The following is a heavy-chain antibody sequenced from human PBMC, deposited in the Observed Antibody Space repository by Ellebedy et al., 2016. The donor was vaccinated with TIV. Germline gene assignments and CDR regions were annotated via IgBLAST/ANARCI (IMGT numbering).Heavy chain of an antibody. CDR2: TSFDGTKT. Sequence: PGGSLRLSCAASGLTVRTNYMSWVRQAPGKGLEWLAVTSFDGTKTHYADSVKGRFTISRDSSKITLYLQMNSLRAEDTAVYYCARDLGITMNRGLDYWGQGTLVTVSS. CDR1: GLTVRTNY. V-gene: IGHV3-30*03. J-gene: IGHJ4*02. CDR3: ARDLGITMNRGLDY. D-gene: IGHD3-10*01.